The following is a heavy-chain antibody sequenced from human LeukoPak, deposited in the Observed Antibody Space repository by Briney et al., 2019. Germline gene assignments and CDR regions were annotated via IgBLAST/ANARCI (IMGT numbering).Heavy chain of an antibody. CDR2: ICDSGDAT. CDR1: GFTFRTYA. Sequence: PGGSLRLSCAASGFTFRTYAMGWVRQAPGEGLGWVSAICDSGDATYYADSVKGGFTISRDNSKNTLYLQMSSLRAEDTALYYCATSFNRNYDHWGQGTLVTVSS. D-gene: IGHD1-14*01. J-gene: IGHJ5*02. CDR3: ATSFNRNYDH. V-gene: IGHV3-23*01.